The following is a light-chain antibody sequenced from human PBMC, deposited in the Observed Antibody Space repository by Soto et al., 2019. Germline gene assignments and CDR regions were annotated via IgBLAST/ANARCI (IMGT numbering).Light chain of an antibody. Sequence: VLTQSPATLSLSPGERATLSCRASLNVNSYLAWYQQKPGQAPRLLIYDASNRAAGIPARFSGSVSGTDFTLTISSLEPEDFAIYYCQQRQYWPPITFGQGTRVEIK. J-gene: IGKJ5*01. V-gene: IGKV3-11*01. CDR1: LNVNSY. CDR2: DAS. CDR3: QQRQYWPPIT.